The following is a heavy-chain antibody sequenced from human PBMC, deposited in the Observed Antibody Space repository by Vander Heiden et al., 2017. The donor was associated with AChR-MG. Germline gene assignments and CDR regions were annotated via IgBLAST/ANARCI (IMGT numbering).Heavy chain of an antibody. CDR1: GGSISRTNW. D-gene: IGHD1-26*01. CDR3: ARRPVGATTDY. J-gene: IGHJ4*02. Sequence: VQLQESPPGLVKPSGTLSPTCAVSGGSISRTNWWSWDSQPPGKGLEWIGEIYHSGSTNYNPALKSRVTISVDKSKNQFSLRLSSVTAADTAVYYCARRPVGATTDYWGQGTLVTVSS. CDR2: IYHSGST. V-gene: IGHV4-4*02.